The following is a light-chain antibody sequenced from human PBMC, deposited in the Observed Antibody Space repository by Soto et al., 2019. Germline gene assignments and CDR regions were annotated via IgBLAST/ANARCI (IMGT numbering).Light chain of an antibody. CDR3: QQYGTSPFT. CDR1: QTVNNNY. Sequence: EIVLTQSPGTLSFSPGERATLSCRASQTVNNNYLTWYQQQPGQAPRPLIYGASSRAPAIPDMFSGSGSGTDFTLTISRLEPEDFAVYYCQQYGTSPFTFGPGTKVDIK. CDR2: GAS. V-gene: IGKV3-20*01. J-gene: IGKJ3*01.